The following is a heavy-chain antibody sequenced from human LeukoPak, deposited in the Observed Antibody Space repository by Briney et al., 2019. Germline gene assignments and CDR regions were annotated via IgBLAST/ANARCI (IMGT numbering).Heavy chain of an antibody. CDR2: VNLQGST. J-gene: IGHJ4*02. CDR1: GGSITQTNY. CDR3: AREGGPYRPLDY. Sequence: PSETLSLTCGVSGGSITQTNYWTWGRQPPGKRLEWIGEVNLQGSTNYNPSLMGRVAISVDKSENHVSLQLTSVTAADTAVYYCAREGGPYRPLDYSGQGTLVTVSS. V-gene: IGHV4-4*02.